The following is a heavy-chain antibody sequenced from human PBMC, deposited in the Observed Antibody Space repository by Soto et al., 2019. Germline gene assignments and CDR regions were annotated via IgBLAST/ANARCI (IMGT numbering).Heavy chain of an antibody. D-gene: IGHD5-12*01. CDR3: ARGMGGYDSERYDY. CDR2: IIPILGIA. J-gene: IGHJ4*02. CDR1: GGTFSSYT. V-gene: IGHV1-69*02. Sequence: QVQLVQSGAEVKKPGSSVKVSCKASGGTFSSYTISWVRQAPGQGLEWMGRIIPILGIANYAQKFQGRVTITADKSTSTAYMELSSLRYEDTAVYYCARGMGGYDSERYDYWGQGTLVTVSS.